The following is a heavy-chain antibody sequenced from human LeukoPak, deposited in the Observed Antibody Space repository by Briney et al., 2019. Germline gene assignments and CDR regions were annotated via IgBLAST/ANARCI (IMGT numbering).Heavy chain of an antibody. Sequence: GGSLRLSCAASGFTFSSSWMDWVRQAPGKGLEWVANIKEDGSLTFYVDSVKGRFTLSRDNAKNSLYLQMNSLIVDDTAVYYCARDRGYKAFDIWGQGTMVTVSS. V-gene: IGHV3-7*03. CDR1: GFTFSSSW. CDR3: ARDRGYKAFDI. D-gene: IGHD5-18*01. J-gene: IGHJ3*02. CDR2: IKEDGSLT.